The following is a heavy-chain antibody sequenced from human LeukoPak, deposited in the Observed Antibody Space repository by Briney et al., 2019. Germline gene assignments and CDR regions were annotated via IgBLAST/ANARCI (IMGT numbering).Heavy chain of an antibody. CDR2: MNPNSGNA. V-gene: IGHV1-8*01. CDR1: GYTFTSYD. D-gene: IGHD3-22*01. Sequence: APVKVSCKASGYTFTSYDINWVRQATGQGLEWMGWMNPNSGNAGYAQKFQGRVTMTRNTSISTAYMELSSLRSEDTAVYYCATRLLYDSSGYIDSWGQGTLVTVSS. J-gene: IGHJ5*01. CDR3: ATRLLYDSSGYIDS.